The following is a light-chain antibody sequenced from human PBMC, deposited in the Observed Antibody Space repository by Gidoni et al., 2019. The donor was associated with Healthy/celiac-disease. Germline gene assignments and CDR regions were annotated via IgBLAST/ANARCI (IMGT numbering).Light chain of an antibody. V-gene: IGKV3-20*01. J-gene: IGKJ1*01. CDR3: QQYGSSLPWT. CDR1: QRVSSSY. CDR2: GAS. Sequence: EIVLTQSPGTLSLSPGERATLSCRASQRVSSSYLAWYQQKPGQAPRLLIYGASSRATGIPDRFSGSGSGTDFTLTISRLEPEDLAVYYCQQYGSSLPWTFGQGTKVEIK.